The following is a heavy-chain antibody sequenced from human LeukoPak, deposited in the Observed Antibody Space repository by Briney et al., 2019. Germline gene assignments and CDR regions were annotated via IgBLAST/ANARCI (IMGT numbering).Heavy chain of an antibody. V-gene: IGHV1-24*01. D-gene: IGHD6-19*01. Sequence: ASVKVSCKVSGYTLTELSMHWVRQAPGKGLEWMGGFDPEEGETIYAQKFQGRVTMTEDTSTDTAYMELSSLRSEATAVYYCATGQGYSSGWVFDYGGQGTLVTVSS. CDR2: FDPEEGET. CDR3: ATGQGYSSGWVFDY. CDR1: GYTLTELS. J-gene: IGHJ4*02.